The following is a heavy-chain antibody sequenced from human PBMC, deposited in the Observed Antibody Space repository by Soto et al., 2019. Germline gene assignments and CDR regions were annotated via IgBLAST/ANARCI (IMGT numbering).Heavy chain of an antibody. CDR1: GYSFTSYW. D-gene: IGHD3-3*01. CDR2: IYPGDSDT. J-gene: IGHJ5*02. CDR3: ARLGYDFWSGYYTHRYRGIWFDP. Sequence: GESLKISCKGSGYSFTSYWIGWVRQMPGKGLEWMGIIYPGDSDTRYSPSFQGQVTISADKSISTAYLQWSSLKASDTAMYYCARLGYDFWSGYYTHRYRGIWFDPWGQGTLVTVSS. V-gene: IGHV5-51*01.